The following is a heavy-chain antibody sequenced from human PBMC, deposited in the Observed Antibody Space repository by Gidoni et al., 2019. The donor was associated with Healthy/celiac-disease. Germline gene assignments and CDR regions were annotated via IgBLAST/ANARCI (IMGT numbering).Heavy chain of an antibody. CDR3: ARGGYCSGGSCYVRYYYYGMDV. CDR2: IIPIFGTA. CDR1: AGTFSSYA. J-gene: IGHJ6*02. V-gene: IGHV1-69*06. D-gene: IGHD2-15*01. Sequence: QVQLVLSGAEVKKPGSSVKVCCKASAGTFSSYAISSVRQAPGQGLEWMGGIIPIFGTANHAQKFQGRVTITADKSTSTAYMELSSLRSEDTAVYYCARGGYCSGGSCYVRYYYYGMDVWGQGTTVTVSS.